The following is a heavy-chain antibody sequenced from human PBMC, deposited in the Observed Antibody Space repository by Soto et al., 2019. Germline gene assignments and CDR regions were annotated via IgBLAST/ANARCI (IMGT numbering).Heavy chain of an antibody. CDR1: GFTFTSSA. D-gene: IGHD6-13*01. J-gene: IGHJ6*02. CDR2: IVVGSGDT. CDR3: AATIIAAVGTGYYYGMDV. Sequence: SVKVSCKASGFTFTSSAVQWVRQARGQRLEWIGWIVVGSGDTNSAQKFQKRVTITRDMSTSTAYIELSSLRSEDTAVYYCAATIIAAVGTGYYYGMDVWGQGTTVTV. V-gene: IGHV1-58*01.